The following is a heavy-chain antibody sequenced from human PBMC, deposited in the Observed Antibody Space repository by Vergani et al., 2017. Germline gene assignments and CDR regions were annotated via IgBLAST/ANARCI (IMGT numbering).Heavy chain of an antibody. CDR1: GGSISSSSYY. J-gene: IGHJ4*02. V-gene: IGHV4-39*01. Sequence: QLQLQESGPGLVKPSETLSLTCTVSGGSISSSSYYWGWIRQPPGKGLEWIESIYYSGSTYYNPSLKSRVTISVDTSKNQFSLKLSSVTAADTAVYYCARRGIPRKEGFDYWGQGTLVTVSS. CDR3: ARRGIPRKEGFDY. D-gene: IGHD1-14*01. CDR2: IYYSGST.